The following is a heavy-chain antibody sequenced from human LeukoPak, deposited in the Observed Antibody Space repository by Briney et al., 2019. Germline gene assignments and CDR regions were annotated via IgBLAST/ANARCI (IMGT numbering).Heavy chain of an antibody. Sequence: PGGSLRLSCAASGFTVSSNYMSWVRQAPGKGLEWVSVIYSGGSTYYADSVKGRFTISRDNSKNTLYLQINSLRAEDTAVYYCATAYCGGDCYSKNAFDIWGQGTMVTVSS. CDR2: IYSGGST. CDR1: GFTVSSNY. CDR3: ATAYCGGDCYSKNAFDI. D-gene: IGHD2-21*02. V-gene: IGHV3-66*01. J-gene: IGHJ3*02.